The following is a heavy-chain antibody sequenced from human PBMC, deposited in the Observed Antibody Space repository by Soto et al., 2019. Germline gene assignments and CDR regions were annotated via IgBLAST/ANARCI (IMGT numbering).Heavy chain of an antibody. CDR1: GYTFTSYG. V-gene: IGHV1-18*01. D-gene: IGHD3-16*01. CDR2: ISAYNGNT. J-gene: IGHJ3*02. CDR3: AREFFPYYDYVWGFDAFDI. Sequence: ASVKVSCKASGYTFTSYGISWVRQAPGQGLEWMGWISAYNGNTNYAQKLQGRVTMTTDTSTSTAYMELRSLRSDDTAVYYCAREFFPYYDYVWGFDAFDIWCQGTMVTVSS.